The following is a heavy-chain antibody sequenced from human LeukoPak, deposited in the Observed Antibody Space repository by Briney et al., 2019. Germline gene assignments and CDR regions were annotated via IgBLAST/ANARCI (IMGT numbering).Heavy chain of an antibody. D-gene: IGHD3-3*01. V-gene: IGHV1-69*13. CDR1: GGTFSSYA. Sequence: ASVKVSCKASGGTFSSYAISWVRQAPGQGLEWMGGIIPIFGTANYAQKFQGRVTITADESTSTAYMELSSLRSEDTAVYYCARVLGDFRSGYYLTYGMDVWGQGTTVTVSS. J-gene: IGHJ6*02. CDR3: ARVLGDFRSGYYLTYGMDV. CDR2: IIPIFGTA.